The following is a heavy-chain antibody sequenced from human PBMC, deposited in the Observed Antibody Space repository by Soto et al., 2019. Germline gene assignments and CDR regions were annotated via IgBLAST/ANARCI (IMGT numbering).Heavy chain of an antibody. J-gene: IGHJ3*02. CDR1: GFTLSSYA. V-gene: IGHV3-23*01. Sequence: PGGSLRLSCAASGFTLSSYAMSWVRQAPGKGLEWVSAISGSGGSTYYADSVKGRFTISGDNSKNTLYLQMNSLRAEDTAVYYCAKAGGDAFDIWGQGTMVTVSS. CDR2: ISGSGGST. CDR3: AKAGGDAFDI. D-gene: IGHD1-1*01.